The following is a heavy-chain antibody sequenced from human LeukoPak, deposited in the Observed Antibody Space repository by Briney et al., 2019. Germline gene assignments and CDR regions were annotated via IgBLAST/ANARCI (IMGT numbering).Heavy chain of an antibody. V-gene: IGHV4-59*01. CDR1: GGSISSYY. CDR2: IYYSGST. CDR3: AGTYYDFWSGSETHDY. Sequence: PSETLSLTCTVSGGSISSYYWSWIRQPPGKGLEWIGYIYYSGSTNYNPSLKSRVTISVDTSKNQFSLRLSSVTAADTAVYYCAGTYYDFWSGSETHDYWGQGTLVTVSS. J-gene: IGHJ4*02. D-gene: IGHD3-3*01.